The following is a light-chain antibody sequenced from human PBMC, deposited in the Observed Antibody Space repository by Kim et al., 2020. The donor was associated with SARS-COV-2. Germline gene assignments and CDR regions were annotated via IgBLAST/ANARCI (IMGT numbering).Light chain of an antibody. V-gene: IGLV1-40*01. CDR3: QSYDRTLRAVV. J-gene: IGLJ2*01. Sequence: QRVTSSCTGSSSNIGTGYDVHWYQQLPGTAPKLLIYDNSNRPSGVPDRFSGSKSGTSASLAITGLQAEDEADYYCQSYDRTLRAVVFGGGTQLTVL. CDR1: SSNIGTGYD. CDR2: DNS.